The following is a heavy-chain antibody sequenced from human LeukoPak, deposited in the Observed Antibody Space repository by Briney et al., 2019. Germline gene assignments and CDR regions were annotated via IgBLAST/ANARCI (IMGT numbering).Heavy chain of an antibody. CDR3: ARRWDQASFDV. CDR1: GGPISSSNW. J-gene: IGHJ3*01. CDR2: IHHTGIT. V-gene: IGHV4-4*02. Sequence: SGTLSLTCAVSGGPISSSNWWSWVRQPPGKGLEWIGEIHHTGITNYNPSLESRVSTSVDGSKNLFSLKLTSVTAADTAVYYCARRWDQASFDVWGPGTHVTVSS. D-gene: IGHD1-26*01.